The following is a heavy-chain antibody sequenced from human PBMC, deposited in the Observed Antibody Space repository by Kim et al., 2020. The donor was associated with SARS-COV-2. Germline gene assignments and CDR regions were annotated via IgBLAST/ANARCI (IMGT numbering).Heavy chain of an antibody. CDR1: GFTFSSYS. J-gene: IGHJ4*02. Sequence: GGSLRLSCAASGFTFSSYSMNWVRQAPGKGLEWVSYISSSSSTIYYADSVKGRFTISRDNAKNSLYLQMNSLRDEDTAVYYCARGWNSWGVGVFTYFDYWGQGTLVTVSS. D-gene: IGHD6-13*01. CDR3: ARGWNSWGVGVFTYFDY. CDR2: ISSSSSTI. V-gene: IGHV3-48*02.